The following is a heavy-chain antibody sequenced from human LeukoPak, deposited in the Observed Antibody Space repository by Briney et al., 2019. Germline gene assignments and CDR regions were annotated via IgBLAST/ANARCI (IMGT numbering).Heavy chain of an antibody. CDR3: VRHVLCAGDCPYFDY. CDR2: MYYSGIT. CDR1: GVSINSYY. D-gene: IGHD2-21*02. J-gene: IGHJ4*02. V-gene: IGHV4-59*08. Sequence: SETLSLTCTVSGVSINSYYWSWIRQPPGKGLEWIGYMYYSGITTYNPSLKSRVTISVDTSRNQSSLKLSSVTAADTAVYYCVRHVLCAGDCPYFDYWGQGTLVTDSS.